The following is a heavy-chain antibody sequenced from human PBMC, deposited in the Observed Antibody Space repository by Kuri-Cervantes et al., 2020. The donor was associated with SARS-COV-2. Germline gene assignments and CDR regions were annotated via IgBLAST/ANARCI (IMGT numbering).Heavy chain of an antibody. J-gene: IGHJ5*02. CDR2: ISYSGST. CDR3: ARQMMSSITIFGVVITRNWFDP. D-gene: IGHD3-3*01. CDR1: GGSISSSSYY. V-gene: IGHV4-39*01. Sequence: SETLSLTCTVSGGSISSSSYYWGWIRQPPGKGLEWIGSISYSGSTYYNPSLKRRVTISVDTSKNQFSLRLSSVTAADTAVYYCARQMMSSITIFGVVITRNWFDPWGQGTLVTVSS.